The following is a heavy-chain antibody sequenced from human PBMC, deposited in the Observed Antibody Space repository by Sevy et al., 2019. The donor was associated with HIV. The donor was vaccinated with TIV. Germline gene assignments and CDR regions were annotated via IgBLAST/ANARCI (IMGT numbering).Heavy chain of an antibody. V-gene: IGHV3-9*01. Sequence: SLKLSCATSGFTFDDYAMSWVRQVPGKGLEWVATISSNSATVNYVDSVKGRFTISRDNAKNYLYLQMNSLRPEDTAFYYCAKGHAFSTYAALEYWGQGALVTVSS. D-gene: IGHD2-2*01. CDR3: AKGHAFSTYAALEY. CDR1: GFTFDDYA. CDR2: ISSNSATV. J-gene: IGHJ4*02.